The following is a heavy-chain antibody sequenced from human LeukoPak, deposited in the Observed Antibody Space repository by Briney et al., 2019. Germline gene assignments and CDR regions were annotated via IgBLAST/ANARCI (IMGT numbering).Heavy chain of an antibody. V-gene: IGHV4-59*08. CDR2: IYYSGST. Sequence: PSETLSLTCTVSGGSISSYYWSWIRQPPGKGLEWIGYIYYSGSTNYNPSLKSRVTISVDTSKNQFSLKLSSVTAADTAVYYCARHDRRELRLFDYWGQGTLVTVSS. CDR3: ARHDRRELRLFDY. CDR1: GGSISSYY. J-gene: IGHJ4*02. D-gene: IGHD1-26*01.